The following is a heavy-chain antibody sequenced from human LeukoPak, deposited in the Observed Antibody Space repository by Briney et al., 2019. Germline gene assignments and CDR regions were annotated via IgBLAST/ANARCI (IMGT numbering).Heavy chain of an antibody. V-gene: IGHV3-48*03. CDR2: ISSSGSTI. CDR3: ARDDSSGYSSKGVFDI. Sequence: GGSLRLSCAASGFTFSSYEMNWVRQAPGKGLEWVSYISSSGSTIYNADSVKGRFTISRDNAKNSLYLQMNSLRAEDTAVYYCARDDSSGYSSKGVFDIWGQGTMVTVSS. CDR1: GFTFSSYE. D-gene: IGHD3-22*01. J-gene: IGHJ3*02.